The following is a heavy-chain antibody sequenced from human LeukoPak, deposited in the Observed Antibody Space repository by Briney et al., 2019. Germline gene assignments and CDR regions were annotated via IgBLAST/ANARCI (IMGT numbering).Heavy chain of an antibody. CDR1: GFTFGNYW. D-gene: IGHD2-2*02. V-gene: IGHV3-7*03. CDR3: ASGYSGDY. Sequence: PGGSLRLSCAASGFTFGNYWMSWVRQAPGKGLEWVANIKEDGSEKYYVDSVKGRFTISRDNAKNSLYLQMNSLRAEDTAVYYCASGYSGDYWGQGTLVTVSS. J-gene: IGHJ4*02. CDR2: IKEDGSEK.